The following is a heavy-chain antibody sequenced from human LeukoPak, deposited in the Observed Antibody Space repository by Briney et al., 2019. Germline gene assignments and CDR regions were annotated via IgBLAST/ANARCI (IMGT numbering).Heavy chain of an antibody. CDR2: IYYSGST. V-gene: IGHV4-39*07. J-gene: IGHJ4*02. CDR3: ARIWIVVVMGYFDY. D-gene: IGHD3-22*01. CDR1: GYSISSSSYY. Sequence: SETLSLTCTVSGYSISSSSYYWGWIRQPPGKGLEWIGSIYYSGSTYYNPSLKSRVTISVDTSKNQFSLKLSSVTAADTAVYYCARIWIVVVMGYFDYWGQGTLVTVSS.